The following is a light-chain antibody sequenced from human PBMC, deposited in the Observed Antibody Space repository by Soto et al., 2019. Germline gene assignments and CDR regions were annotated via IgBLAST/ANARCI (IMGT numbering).Light chain of an antibody. V-gene: IGKV3-11*01. Sequence: EIVLTQSPATLSLSPGERATLSCRASPSVTSNLAWYQQALGQAPRLLIYGASTRATDVPDRFSGSGSGADFTLTISSLEPEDFAVYYCQQRNSWPPTFTFGQGTRLEIK. CDR3: QQRNSWPPTFT. CDR2: GAS. J-gene: IGKJ5*01. CDR1: PSVTSN.